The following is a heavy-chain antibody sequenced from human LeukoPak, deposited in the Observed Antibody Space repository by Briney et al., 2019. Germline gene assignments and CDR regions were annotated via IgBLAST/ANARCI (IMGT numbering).Heavy chain of an antibody. J-gene: IGHJ4*02. D-gene: IGHD4-23*01. V-gene: IGHV3-30*01. CDR3: ARLNYGGKRSFGYDKGGY. Sequence: PGGSLRLSCAASGFTFSSYAMHWVRQAPGKGLEWVAVISYDGSNKYYADSVKGRFTISRDNSKNTLYLQMNSLRAEDTAVYYCARLNYGGKRSFGYDKGGYWGQGTLVTVSS. CDR2: ISYDGSNK. CDR1: GFTFSSYA.